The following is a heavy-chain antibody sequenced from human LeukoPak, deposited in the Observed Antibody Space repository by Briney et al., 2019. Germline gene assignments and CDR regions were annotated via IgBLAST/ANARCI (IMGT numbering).Heavy chain of an antibody. Sequence: GGSLRLSCAASGFTFSSYGMHWVRQAPGKGLEWVAVIWYDGSNKYYADSVKGRFTISRDNSKNTLYLQMNSLRAEDTAVYYCAREMDGSGFDYWGQGTLVTVSS. V-gene: IGHV3-33*01. CDR1: GFTFSSYG. D-gene: IGHD3-10*01. CDR2: IWYDGSNK. CDR3: AREMDGSGFDY. J-gene: IGHJ4*02.